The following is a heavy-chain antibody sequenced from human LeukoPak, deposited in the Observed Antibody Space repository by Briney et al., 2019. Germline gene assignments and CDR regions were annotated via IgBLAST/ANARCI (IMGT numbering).Heavy chain of an antibody. CDR1: GFTVSSSY. J-gene: IGHJ4*02. CDR3: AKEGMIRGVIDY. CDR2: TYSDGST. D-gene: IGHD3-10*01. Sequence: GGSLRLSCGASGFTVSSSYLSWVRQAPGKGLEWVSVTYSDGSTYYADSVKGRFTISRDNSESTMYLQMNSLRVEDTAVYYCAKEGMIRGVIDYWGQGALVTVSS. V-gene: IGHV3-53*05.